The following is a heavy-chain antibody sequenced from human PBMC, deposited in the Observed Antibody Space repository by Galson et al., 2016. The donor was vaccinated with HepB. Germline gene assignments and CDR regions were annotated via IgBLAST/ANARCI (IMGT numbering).Heavy chain of an antibody. CDR2: ISPYNGDA. V-gene: IGHV1-18*01. CDR1: GYTFTHYT. CDR3: AKGGWMAAGALDH. D-gene: IGHD6-25*01. J-gene: IGHJ4*02. Sequence: SVKVSCKASGYTFTHYTISWVRQAPGQGLEWMGWISPYNGDASNAQKFQGRITMTTNTSTSQADMELRSLASDDTAMYYCAKGGWMAAGALDHWGQGTLVTVSS.